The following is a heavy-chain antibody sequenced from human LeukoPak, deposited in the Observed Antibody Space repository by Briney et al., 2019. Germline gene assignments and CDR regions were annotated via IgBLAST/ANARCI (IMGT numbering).Heavy chain of an antibody. J-gene: IGHJ4*02. CDR1: GGSFSGYY. D-gene: IGHD3-3*01. V-gene: IGHV4-34*01. Sequence: PSETLSLTCAVYGGSFSGYYWSWIRQPPGEGLEWIGEINHSGSTNYNPSLKSRVTISVDTSKNQFSLKLSSVTSADTAVYYCARSYYDFWSGYLPNDYWGQGTLVTVSS. CDR3: ARSYYDFWSGYLPNDY. CDR2: INHSGST.